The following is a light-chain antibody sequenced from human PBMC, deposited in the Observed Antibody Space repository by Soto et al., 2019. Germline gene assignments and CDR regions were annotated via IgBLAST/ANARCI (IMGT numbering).Light chain of an antibody. V-gene: IGKV3-20*01. Sequence: EIVLTQSPGTLSLSPGERATLSCRASQSVSSSYLAWYQQKPGQAPRLLIYGASSRATGIPDRFSGSGSGTDFTLTISRLEPEDFAVYYCQQYGSSPLTFDQGTKV. J-gene: IGKJ1*01. CDR3: QQYGSSPLT. CDR1: QSVSSSY. CDR2: GAS.